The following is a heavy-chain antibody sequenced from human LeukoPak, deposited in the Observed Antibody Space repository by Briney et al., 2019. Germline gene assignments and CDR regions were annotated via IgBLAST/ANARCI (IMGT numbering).Heavy chain of an antibody. CDR1: GGSFSGYY. V-gene: IGHV4-34*01. D-gene: IGHD6-13*01. Sequence: SETLSLTCAVYGGSFSGYYWSWIRQPPGKGLEWIGEINHSGSTNYNPSLKSRVTISVDTSKNQFSLKLSSVTAADTAVYYCARLEEQQLYYLDYWGQGTLVTVSS. CDR3: ARLEEQQLYYLDY. J-gene: IGHJ4*02. CDR2: INHSGST.